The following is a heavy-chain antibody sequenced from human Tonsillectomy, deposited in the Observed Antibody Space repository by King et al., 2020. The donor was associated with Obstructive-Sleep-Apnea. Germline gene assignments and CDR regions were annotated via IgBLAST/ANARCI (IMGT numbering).Heavy chain of an antibody. J-gene: IGHJ5*02. Sequence: VQLVESGAEVKKPGSSVKVSCKASGGTFSSYAISWVRQAPGQGLEWMGGIIPIFGTANYAQKFQGRVTITADESTSTAYMELGSLRSEDTAVYYCARETSPRDNWFDPWGQGTLVTVSS. CDR1: GGTFSSYA. CDR2: IIPIFGTA. D-gene: IGHD4-11*01. CDR3: ARETSPRDNWFDP. V-gene: IGHV1-69*01.